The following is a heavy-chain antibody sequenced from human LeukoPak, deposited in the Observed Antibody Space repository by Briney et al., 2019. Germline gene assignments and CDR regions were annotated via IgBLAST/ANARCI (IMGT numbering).Heavy chain of an antibody. J-gene: IGHJ4*02. CDR2: IKQDGSEK. CDR1: GFTFNRHW. CDR3: ATYDGNPRPFEY. Sequence: PGGSLRLSCAVSGFTFNRHWMSWVRQAPGKGLEWVANIKQDGSEKFYVDSVKGRFTISRDNAKNSLYLQMNSLRGEDTGVYYCATYDGNPRPFEYWGRGTLVTVSS. D-gene: IGHD3-3*01. V-gene: IGHV3-7*01.